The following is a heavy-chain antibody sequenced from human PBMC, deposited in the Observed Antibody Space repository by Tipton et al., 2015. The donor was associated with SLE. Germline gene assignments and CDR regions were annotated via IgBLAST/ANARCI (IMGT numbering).Heavy chain of an antibody. Sequence: SLRLSCEVAGFPFDRYWMSWVRQAPGKGLEWVANIKQDGSEKYYVDSVKGRFTISRDNAKNSLYLQMNSLRAEDTAVYYCARELELGRNIPYYMDVWGKGTTVTVSS. V-gene: IGHV3-7*01. J-gene: IGHJ6*03. CDR1: GFPFDRYW. CDR3: ARELELGRNIPYYMDV. D-gene: IGHD1-7*01. CDR2: IKQDGSEK.